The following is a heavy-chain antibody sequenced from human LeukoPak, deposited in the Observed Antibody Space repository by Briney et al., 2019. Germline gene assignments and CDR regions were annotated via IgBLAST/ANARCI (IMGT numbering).Heavy chain of an antibody. CDR2: ISWNSGSI. Sequence: PGRSLRLSCAASGFTFDDYAMHWVRQAPGKGLEWVSGISWNSGSIGYAASVKGRFTISRDNAKNSLYLQMNSLRAEDTALYYCAKDDYYDSSGYYYDWGQGTLVTVSS. J-gene: IGHJ4*02. D-gene: IGHD3-22*01. CDR3: AKDDYYDSSGYYYD. CDR1: GFTFDDYA. V-gene: IGHV3-9*01.